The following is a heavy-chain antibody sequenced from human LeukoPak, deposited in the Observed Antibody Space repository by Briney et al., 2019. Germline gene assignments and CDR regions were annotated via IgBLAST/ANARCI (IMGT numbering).Heavy chain of an antibody. CDR1: GVTFSSYS. J-gene: IGHJ4*02. Sequence: PGGSLRLSCAASGVTFSSYSMNWVRQDPGKGLEWVSSISSSSSYIYYADSVEGRFTISRDNAKNSLYLQMNSLRAEDTAVYYCARDGEGFDYWGQGTLVTVSS. V-gene: IGHV3-21*01. CDR2: ISSSSSYI. CDR3: ARDGEGFDY. D-gene: IGHD3-10*01.